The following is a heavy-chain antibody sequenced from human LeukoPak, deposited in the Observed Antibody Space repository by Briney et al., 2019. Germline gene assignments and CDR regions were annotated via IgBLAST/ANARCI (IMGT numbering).Heavy chain of an antibody. V-gene: IGHV5-51*01. CDR3: ARVVVAAFYYFDY. Sequence: GESLKISCKGSGYSFTSYWIGWVRQMPGKGLEWMGIIYPGDSDTRYSPSFQGQVTISADKSISTAYLQWSSLKASDTAVYYCARVVVAAFYYFDYWGQGTLVTVSS. CDR1: GYSFTSYW. J-gene: IGHJ4*02. D-gene: IGHD2-15*01. CDR2: IYPGDSDT.